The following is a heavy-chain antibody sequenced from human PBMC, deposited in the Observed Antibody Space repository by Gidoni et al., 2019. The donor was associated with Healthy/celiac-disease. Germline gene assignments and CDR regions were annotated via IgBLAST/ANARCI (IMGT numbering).Heavy chain of an antibody. CDR1: GFTFSSYS. CDR3: ARSVWRGLPKTPHDAFDI. Sequence: EVQLVESGGGMVKPGGYLRFSCAASGFTFSSYSMNWVRQAPGKGLEWVSSISSSSSYIYYADSVKGRFTISRDNAKNSLYLQMNSLRAEDTAVYYCARSVWRGLPKTPHDAFDIWGQGTMVTVSS. J-gene: IGHJ3*02. V-gene: IGHV3-21*01. D-gene: IGHD5-12*01. CDR2: ISSSSSYI.